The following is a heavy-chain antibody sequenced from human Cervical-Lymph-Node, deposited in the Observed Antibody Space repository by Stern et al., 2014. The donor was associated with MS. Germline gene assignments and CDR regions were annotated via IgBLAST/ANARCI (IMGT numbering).Heavy chain of an antibody. D-gene: IGHD2-8*01. J-gene: IGHJ4*02. CDR2: ISYDGNHK. Sequence: VQLVQSGGAVVQPGRSLRLSCAASGLTFSSYGMHWVRQAPGKGLEWVTVISYDGNHKYYAASVKGRFTISRDNSKNTLHLQMNSVTPDDTAIYYCARDYEDTSMLFDHWGQGTLVTVSS. CDR3: ARDYEDTSMLFDH. V-gene: IGHV3-30*03. CDR1: GLTFSSYG.